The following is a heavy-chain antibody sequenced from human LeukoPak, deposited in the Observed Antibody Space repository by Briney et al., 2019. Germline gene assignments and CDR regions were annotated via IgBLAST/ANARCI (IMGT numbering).Heavy chain of an antibody. CDR1: GGSISSDY. Sequence: SETLSLTCTVSGGSISSDYWNWIRQPPGKGLEWIGYIYYSGSTNYNASLKSRVTISVDTSKKQFSLRLSSVTAADTAVYYCARGTMGATHFDYWGQGTLVTVSS. CDR2: IYYSGST. V-gene: IGHV4-59*01. D-gene: IGHD1-26*01. J-gene: IGHJ4*02. CDR3: ARGTMGATHFDY.